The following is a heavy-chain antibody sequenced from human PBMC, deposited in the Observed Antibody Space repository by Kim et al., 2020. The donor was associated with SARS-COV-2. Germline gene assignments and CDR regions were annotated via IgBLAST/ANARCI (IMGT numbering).Heavy chain of an antibody. CDR1: GYTFTSYD. V-gene: IGHV1-8*01. CDR2: MNPNNGNT. J-gene: IGHJ3*02. CDR3: ARGGYYYDSSGYYLDAFDI. Sequence: ASVKVSCKASGYTFTSYDINWVRQATGQGLEWMGWMNPNNGNTGYAQKFQGRVTMTRNTSISTAYMELSSLRSEDTAVYYCARGGYYYDSSGYYLDAFDIWGQGTMVTVSS. D-gene: IGHD3-22*01.